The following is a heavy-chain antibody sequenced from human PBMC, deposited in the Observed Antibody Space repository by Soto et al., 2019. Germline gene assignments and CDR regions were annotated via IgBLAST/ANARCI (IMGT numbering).Heavy chain of an antibody. CDR1: GFTFSSYA. CDR3: ARDRIYSSSWFDY. CDR2: ISYDGSNK. D-gene: IGHD6-13*01. V-gene: IGHV3-30-3*01. J-gene: IGHJ5*01. Sequence: QVQLVESRGDVVQPGRSLRLSCAASGFTFSSYAMHWVRQAPGKGLERVAVISYDGSNKYYADSVKSRFTISRDNSKNTLYLQMNSLRAEDTAVYYCARDRIYSSSWFDYWGQGTLVTVSS.